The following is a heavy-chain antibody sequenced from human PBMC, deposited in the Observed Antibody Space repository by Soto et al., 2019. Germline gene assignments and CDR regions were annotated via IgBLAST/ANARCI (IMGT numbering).Heavy chain of an antibody. CDR1: GFTFSSYG. J-gene: IGHJ6*02. CDR2: IWYDGTNK. CDR3: ARDRGAVAGTRYYYGMDV. V-gene: IGHV3-33*01. D-gene: IGHD6-13*01. Sequence: QVQLVESGGGVVQPGRSLRLSCAASGFTFSSYGMHWVRQAPGKGLEWVAVIWYDGTNKYYADSVKGRFTISRDNSKNTLYLQMSSQRAEDTAVYYCARDRGAVAGTRYYYGMDVWGQGTTVTVSS.